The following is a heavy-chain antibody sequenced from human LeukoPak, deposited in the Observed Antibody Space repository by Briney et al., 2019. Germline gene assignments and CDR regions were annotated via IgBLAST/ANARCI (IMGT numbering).Heavy chain of an antibody. D-gene: IGHD2-2*01. CDR1: GGTFSSHA. J-gene: IGHJ6*03. CDR2: IIPISGTA. V-gene: IGHV1-69*05. CDR3: ARGLQYQLLKALGHYYMDV. Sequence: SVKVSCKASGGTFSSHAIAWVRQAPGQGPEWMGGIIPISGTATYAQKFQGRVTITTDESTSTAYLELSSLASDDTAVYYCARGLQYQLLKALGHYYMDVWGEGTTVTVSS.